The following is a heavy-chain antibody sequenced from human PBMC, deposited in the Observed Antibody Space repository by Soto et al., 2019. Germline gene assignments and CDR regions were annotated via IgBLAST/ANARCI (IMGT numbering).Heavy chain of an antibody. D-gene: IGHD4-17*01. Sequence: EMQLVQSGGGLVQPGGSLRLSCAASGFTFSSYEMHWVRQAPGKGLEWISYISSSGTGTYYADSVRGRFTMSRDNTKNSGYLQMYSLRAEYTAIYYCVRDLHEPLAADALREANWGQGTQVTVSS. J-gene: IGHJ4*02. CDR3: VRDLHEPLAADALREAN. CDR2: ISSSGTGT. V-gene: IGHV3-48*03. CDR1: GFTFSSYE.